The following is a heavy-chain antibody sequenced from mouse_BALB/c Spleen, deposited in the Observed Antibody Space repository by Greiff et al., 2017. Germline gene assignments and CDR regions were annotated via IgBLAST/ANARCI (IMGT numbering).Heavy chain of an antibody. CDR1: GFTFSSYY. D-gene: IGHD2-3*01. CDR2: INSNGGST. Sequence: EVMLVESGGGLVKLGGSLKLSCAASGFTFSSYYMSWVRQTPEKRLELVAAINSNGGSTYYPDTVKGRFTISRDNAKNTLYLQMSSLKSEDTALYYCARHDGYYPDYWGQGTTLTVSS. CDR3: ARHDGYYPDY. V-gene: IGHV5-6-2*01. J-gene: IGHJ2*01.